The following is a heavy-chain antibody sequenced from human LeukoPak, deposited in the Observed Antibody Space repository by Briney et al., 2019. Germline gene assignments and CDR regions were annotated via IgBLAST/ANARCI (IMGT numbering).Heavy chain of an antibody. CDR3: ARGGVWDCSSTSCYGSPHYFDY. CDR2: INHSGST. CDR1: GGSFSGYY. D-gene: IGHD2-2*01. J-gene: IGHJ4*02. V-gene: IGHV4-34*01. Sequence: SETLSLTCAVYGGSFSGYYWSWIRQPPGKGLEWIGEINHSGSTNYDPSLKSRVTISVDTSKNQFSLKLSSVTAADTAVYYCARGGVWDCSSTSCYGSPHYFDYWGQGTLVTVSS.